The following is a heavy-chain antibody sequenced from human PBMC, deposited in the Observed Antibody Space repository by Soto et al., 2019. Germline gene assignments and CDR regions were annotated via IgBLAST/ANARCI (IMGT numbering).Heavy chain of an antibody. V-gene: IGHV4-4*02. Sequence: QLQESGPGLVKPSGTLSLTCAVSDGSISSSNWWSWVRQPPGKGLEWIGEIYHSGSTNYNPSLTSRVNISVDKSKSRCSLKLSSVTAADTAVYYCASLYGGTLVWGMDVWGQGTTVTVSS. CDR2: IYHSGST. CDR3: ASLYGGTLVWGMDV. CDR1: DGSISSSNW. J-gene: IGHJ6*02. D-gene: IGHD4-17*01.